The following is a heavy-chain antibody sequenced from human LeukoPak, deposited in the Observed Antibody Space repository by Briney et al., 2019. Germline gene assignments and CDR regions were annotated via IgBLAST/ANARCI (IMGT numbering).Heavy chain of an antibody. J-gene: IGHJ4*02. Sequence: GGSLRPSCAASGFTFSSYSMNWVRQAPGKGLEWVSSISSSSSYIYYADSVKGRFTISRDNAKNSLYLQMNSLRAEDTAVYYCARDPVDEGNDYWGQGTLVTVFS. D-gene: IGHD4-23*01. CDR2: ISSSSSYI. CDR1: GFTFSSYS. V-gene: IGHV3-21*01. CDR3: ARDPVDEGNDY.